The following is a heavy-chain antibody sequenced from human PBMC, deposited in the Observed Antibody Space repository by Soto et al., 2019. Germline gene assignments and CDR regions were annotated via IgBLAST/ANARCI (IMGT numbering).Heavy chain of an antibody. CDR1: GFTFSDYY. V-gene: IGHV3-11*01. Sequence: QVQLVESGGGLVKPGGSLRLSCAASGFTFSDYYMSWIRQAPGKGLEWVSYISSSGFTIYYADSVKGRFTISRGNAMNSLYLQMTSLRAEDTALYYCARATLRGNEGYYYGLDVWGQGTTVTVSS. CDR3: ARATLRGNEGYYYGLDV. D-gene: IGHD3-10*01. CDR2: ISSSGFTI. J-gene: IGHJ6*02.